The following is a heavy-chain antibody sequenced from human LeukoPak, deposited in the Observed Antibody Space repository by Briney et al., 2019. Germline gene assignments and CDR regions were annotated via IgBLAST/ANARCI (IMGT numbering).Heavy chain of an antibody. CDR2: IYYSGST. J-gene: IGHJ4*01. CDR3: ARLTSNHYYGSGSYLDY. D-gene: IGHD3-10*01. V-gene: IGHV4-39*01. CDR1: GGSISSSSYY. Sequence: PSETLSLTCTVSGGSISSSSYYWGWIRQPPGKGLEWIGSIYYSGSTYYNPSLKSRFTISVDTSKNQLSLKLSSVTAADTAVYYCARLTSNHYYGSGSYLDYWGQEPWSPSPQ.